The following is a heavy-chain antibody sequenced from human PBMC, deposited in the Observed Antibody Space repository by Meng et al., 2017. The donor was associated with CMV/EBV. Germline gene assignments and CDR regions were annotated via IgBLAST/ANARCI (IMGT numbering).Heavy chain of an antibody. CDR1: GFTFSGSA. CDR3: TVRIAVAGTIDY. CDR2: IRSKANSYAT. D-gene: IGHD6-19*01. J-gene: IGHJ4*02. Sequence: GGSLRLSCAASGFTFSGSAMHWVRQASGKGLEWVGRIRSKANSYATAYAASVKGRFTISRDDSKSTAYLQMNSLKTEDTAVYYCTVRIAVAGTIDYWGQGTLVTVSS. V-gene: IGHV3-73*01.